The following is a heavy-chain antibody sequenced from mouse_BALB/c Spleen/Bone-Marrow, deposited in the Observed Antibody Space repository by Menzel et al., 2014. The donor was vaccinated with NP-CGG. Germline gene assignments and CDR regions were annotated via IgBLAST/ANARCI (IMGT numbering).Heavy chain of an antibody. J-gene: IGHJ3*01. CDR2: IYPGDGGT. CDR1: GYAFSSYW. Sequence: QVQLQQSGAELVRPGSSVKISCKASGYAFSSYWMNWVKQRPGQGLEWIGQIYPGDGGTNYNGKFKGKATLTAGKSSSTAYMQLSSLTSEDSAVYFCASAAAWFAYWGQGTLVTVSA. V-gene: IGHV1-80*01. CDR3: ASAAAWFAY.